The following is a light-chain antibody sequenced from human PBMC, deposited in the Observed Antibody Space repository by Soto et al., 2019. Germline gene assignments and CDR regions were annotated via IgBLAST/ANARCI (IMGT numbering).Light chain of an antibody. CDR1: QSVSRSD. Sequence: EIVLTQSPGTLSFSPGERATLSCRASQSVSRSDLAWYQQKPGQAPRLLIYGASSRATGIPDRFSGSGSGTDFTLSISRLEPEDFAVYWCQHYGNSPTFGQGTKVDIK. CDR2: GAS. V-gene: IGKV3-20*01. J-gene: IGKJ1*01. CDR3: QHYGNSPT.